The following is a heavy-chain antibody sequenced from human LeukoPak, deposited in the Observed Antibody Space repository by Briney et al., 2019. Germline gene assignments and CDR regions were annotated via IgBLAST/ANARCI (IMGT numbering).Heavy chain of an antibody. D-gene: IGHD3-22*01. J-gene: IGHJ4*02. CDR1: GYSFTSYW. CDR2: IYPGYSDT. Sequence: GESLKISCKGSGYSFTSYWIGWVRQMPGKGLEWMGSIYPGYSDTRYSPSFQGQVTISADKSISTAYLQWSSLKASDTAMYYCARLEYDSSGYYDNWGQGTLVTVSS. V-gene: IGHV5-51*01. CDR3: ARLEYDSSGYYDN.